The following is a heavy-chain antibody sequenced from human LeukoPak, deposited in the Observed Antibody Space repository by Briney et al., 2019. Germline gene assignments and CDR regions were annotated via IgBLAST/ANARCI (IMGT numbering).Heavy chain of an antibody. CDR2: INPNSGDT. CDR1: GYTFTSYY. CDR3: ARDRPLFSSGDYYGMDV. V-gene: IGHV1-2*02. J-gene: IGHJ6*02. D-gene: IGHD6-19*01. Sequence: GASVKVSCKASGYTFTSYYMHWVRQAPGQGLEWMGWINPNSGDTNYAQKFQGRVTMTRDTSISTAYMELSRLGADDTAVYYCARDRPLFSSGDYYGMDVWGQGTTVTVSS.